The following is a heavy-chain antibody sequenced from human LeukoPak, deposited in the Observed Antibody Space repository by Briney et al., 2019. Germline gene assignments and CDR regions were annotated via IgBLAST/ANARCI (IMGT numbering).Heavy chain of an antibody. CDR3: ARDSLTGDRGIDP. CDR1: GYTFTSYG. J-gene: IGHJ5*02. D-gene: IGHD2-15*01. Sequence: ASVKVSCKASGYTFTSYGISWVRQAPGQGLEWMGWISAYNGHTNYAQKLQGRVTMATDTSTSTAYMELRSLRSDDTAVYYCARDSLTGDRGIDPWGQGTLVTVSS. CDR2: ISAYNGHT. V-gene: IGHV1-18*01.